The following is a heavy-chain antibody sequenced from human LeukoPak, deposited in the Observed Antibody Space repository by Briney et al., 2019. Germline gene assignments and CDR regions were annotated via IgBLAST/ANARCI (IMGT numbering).Heavy chain of an antibody. V-gene: IGHV3-7*01. CDR1: GFTFSTYW. D-gene: IGHD6-13*01. J-gene: IGHJ4*02. CDR2: IKQDGSQR. Sequence: GGSLRLSCAASGFTFSTYWMSWIRQAPGKGLEWVANIKQDGSQRNYVDSVRGRFTISRDNAKNSLYLQMNSLRAEDTAVYYCARDQVIAAAGIGYWGQGTLVTVSS. CDR3: ARDQVIAAAGIGY.